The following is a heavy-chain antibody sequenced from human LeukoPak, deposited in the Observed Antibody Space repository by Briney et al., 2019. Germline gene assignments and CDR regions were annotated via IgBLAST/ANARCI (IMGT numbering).Heavy chain of an antibody. D-gene: IGHD1-1*01. CDR2: FDPEDGET. J-gene: IGHJ6*02. CDR3: AVSLTTGGYYGMDV. Sequence: ASVKVSCKVSGYTLTELSLLWVRQAPGKGLEWMGRFDPEDGETIYARKFQGRVTMTEDTSTDTAYMELSSLRSEDTAVYFCAVSLTTGGYYGMDVWGQGTTVTVSS. CDR1: GYTLTELS. V-gene: IGHV1-24*01.